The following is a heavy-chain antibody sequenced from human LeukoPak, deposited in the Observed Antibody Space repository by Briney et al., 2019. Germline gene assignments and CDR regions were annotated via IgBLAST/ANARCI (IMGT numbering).Heavy chain of an antibody. D-gene: IGHD6-13*01. CDR2: TYYSGST. J-gene: IGHJ4*02. CDR3: AAYSSSWYVY. V-gene: IGHV4-59*08. Sequence: PSETLSLTCTVSGGSISSYYWSWIRRPPGKGLEWIGYTYYSGSTNYNPSLKSRVTISVDTSKNQFSLKLSSVTAADTAVYYCAAYSSSWYVYWGQGTLVTVSS. CDR1: GGSISSYY.